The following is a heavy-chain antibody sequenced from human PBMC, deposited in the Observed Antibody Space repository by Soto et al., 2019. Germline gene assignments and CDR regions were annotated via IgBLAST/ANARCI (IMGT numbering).Heavy chain of an antibody. CDR2: IYYSEIN. D-gene: IGHD1-26*01. Sequence: VQLQESGPGLVEPSETLVLTCTVSGAPLTSQTHYWTWIRQPPGKGLEWLGYIYYSEINGSSPAIKGRVNLLLDKSSNQFSLTLDSVTAADTAVYYCAREDMSGTYNFDFWGPGTQVTVSS. V-gene: IGHV4-61*01. CDR3: AREDMSGTYNFDF. CDR1: GAPLTSQTHY. J-gene: IGHJ4*02.